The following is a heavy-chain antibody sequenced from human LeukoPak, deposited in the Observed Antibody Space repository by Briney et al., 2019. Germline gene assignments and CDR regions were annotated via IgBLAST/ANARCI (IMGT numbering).Heavy chain of an antibody. V-gene: IGHV1-69*05. D-gene: IGHD6-6*01. CDR2: IIPIFGTA. J-gene: IGHJ5*02. CDR3: ARDRYSSSWYNWFDP. Sequence: SVKVSCKASGGTFSSYAISWVRQAPGQGLEWMGGIIPIFGTANYAQKFQGRVTITTGESTSTAYMELSSLRSEDTAVYYCARDRYSSSWYNWFDPWGQGTLVTVSS. CDR1: GGTFSSYA.